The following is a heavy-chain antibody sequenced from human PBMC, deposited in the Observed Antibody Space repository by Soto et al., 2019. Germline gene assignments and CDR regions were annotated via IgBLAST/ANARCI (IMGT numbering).Heavy chain of an antibody. Sequence: VQLLESGGGLVQPGGSLRLSCAASGFIFRDYAMNWVRRAPGKGLEWVSDISGSGDSARYADSVKGRFTISRDNSRDTLYLHMNSLRVDDTAVYYCGKERRGSGWSVCDFWGQGDLVTVSS. CDR3: GKERRGSGWSVCDF. CDR1: GFIFRDYA. D-gene: IGHD6-19*01. J-gene: IGHJ4*02. CDR2: ISGSGDSA. V-gene: IGHV3-23*01.